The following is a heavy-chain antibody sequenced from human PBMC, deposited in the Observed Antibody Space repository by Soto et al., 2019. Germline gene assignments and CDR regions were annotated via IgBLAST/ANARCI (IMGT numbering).Heavy chain of an antibody. CDR1: GYTFSSYG. J-gene: IGHJ4*02. CDR2: ISAYTGKT. Sequence: QVQLVQSGAEVKKPGASLKVSCKASGYTFSSYGISWVRQAPGQGLEWMGWISAYTGKTNSAQKLQGRVTMTTDTSTSTAYMEVRSLRSDDTAVYYCARDLDSGSYYFDYWGQGTLVTVSS. V-gene: IGHV1-18*04. D-gene: IGHD1-26*01. CDR3: ARDLDSGSYYFDY.